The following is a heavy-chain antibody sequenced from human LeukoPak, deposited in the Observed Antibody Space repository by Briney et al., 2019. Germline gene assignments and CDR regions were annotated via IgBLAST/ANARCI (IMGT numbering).Heavy chain of an antibody. CDR3: ARDKLRGGSWYYYYGMDV. V-gene: IGHV3-48*02. D-gene: IGHD6-13*01. CDR1: GFTFNNYN. CDR2: ISSSSTTM. J-gene: IGHJ6*02. Sequence: GGSLRLSCAASGFTFNNYNMHWVRQAPGKGLEWLSYISSSSTTMYYADSVKGRFTISRDNAKNSLYLQMNSLRDEDTAVYYCARDKLRGGSWYYYYGMDVWGQGTTVTVSS.